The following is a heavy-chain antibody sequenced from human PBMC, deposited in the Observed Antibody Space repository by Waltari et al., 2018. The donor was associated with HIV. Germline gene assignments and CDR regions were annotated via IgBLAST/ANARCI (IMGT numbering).Heavy chain of an antibody. D-gene: IGHD5-12*01. CDR1: GFTFSSFW. Sequence: EVQLVESGGGLVQPGGSQRLSCEASGFTFSSFWMHWVRQLPGKGLECGARISSDGRATTYVDSVKGRFTVSRDNAKNTLSLQMNSLRAEDTAVYYCARGVTVATITPFDQWGQGTLVTVSS. CDR2: ISSDGRAT. V-gene: IGHV3-74*01. CDR3: ARGVTVATITPFDQ. J-gene: IGHJ4*02.